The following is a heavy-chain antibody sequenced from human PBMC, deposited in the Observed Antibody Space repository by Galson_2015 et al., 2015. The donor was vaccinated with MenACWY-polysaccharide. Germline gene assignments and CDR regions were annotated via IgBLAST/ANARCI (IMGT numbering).Heavy chain of an antibody. J-gene: IGHJ4*02. CDR2: IRQDGSEM. Sequence: SLRLSCAASGFTFNNYWMSWVRQAPGKEPEWVANIRQDGSEMYYVDSVKGRFTISRDNAKDSLFLQMNSLRAEDTAVYYCARDKAVGATHFDYWGRGTLDTVSS. CDR1: GFTFNNYW. V-gene: IGHV3-7*01. D-gene: IGHD1-26*01. CDR3: ARDKAVGATHFDY.